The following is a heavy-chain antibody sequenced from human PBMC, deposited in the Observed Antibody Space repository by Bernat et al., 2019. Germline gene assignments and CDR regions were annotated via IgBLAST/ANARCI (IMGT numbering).Heavy chain of an antibody. CDR1: GGSFSVYY. J-gene: IGHJ4*02. Sequence: QVQLQQWGAGLLKPSETLSLTCAVYGGSFSVYYWSWIRQPPGKGLEWIGEINHSGSTNYNPSLKSRVTISVDTYKNQFSLKRSDVTAADTAVYYCARVSSGSYDWGQGTLVTVSS. V-gene: IGHV4-34*01. CDR3: ARVSSGSYD. CDR2: INHSGST. D-gene: IGHD1-26*01.